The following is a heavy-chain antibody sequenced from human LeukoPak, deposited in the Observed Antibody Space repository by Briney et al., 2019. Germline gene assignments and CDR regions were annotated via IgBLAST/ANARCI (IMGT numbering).Heavy chain of an antibody. Sequence: GGSLRLSCEASGFTFNTYTMHWVRQAPGKGLEWVSAISGSGGSTYYADSVKGRFTISRDNSKNTLYLQMNSLRAEDTAVYYCAKSGSRPTGYSSSWYDYGMDVWGQGTTVTVSS. D-gene: IGHD6-13*01. V-gene: IGHV3-23*01. J-gene: IGHJ6*02. CDR3: AKSGSRPTGYSSSWYDYGMDV. CDR1: GFTFNTYT. CDR2: ISGSGGST.